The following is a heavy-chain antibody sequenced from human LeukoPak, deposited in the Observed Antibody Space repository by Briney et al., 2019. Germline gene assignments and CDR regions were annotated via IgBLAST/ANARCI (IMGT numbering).Heavy chain of an antibody. Sequence: GGSLRLSFAASGFTFSSYMMTWVRQAPGKGLEWVANIKPDGGEKFYVDSVRGRFTISRDNAKNSLYLQMNSLSAEGTAVYYCASGSLFRGIVEYWGQGNLVIVSS. D-gene: IGHD6-13*01. CDR3: ASGSLFRGIVEY. CDR2: IKPDGGEK. V-gene: IGHV3-7*01. J-gene: IGHJ4*02. CDR1: GFTFSSYM.